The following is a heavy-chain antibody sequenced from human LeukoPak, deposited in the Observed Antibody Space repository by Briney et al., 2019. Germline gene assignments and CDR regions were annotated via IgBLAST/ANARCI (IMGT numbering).Heavy chain of an antibody. CDR3: ATDDSSSWYRLMDV. D-gene: IGHD6-13*01. Sequence: ASVKVSCKASGYTFTELSMHWVRQAPGKGLGWMGGFDPEDGETIYAQKFQGRVTMTEDTSTDTAYMELSSLRSEDTAVYYCATDDSSSWYRLMDVWGKGTTVTVSS. J-gene: IGHJ6*03. V-gene: IGHV1-24*01. CDR2: FDPEDGET. CDR1: GYTFTELS.